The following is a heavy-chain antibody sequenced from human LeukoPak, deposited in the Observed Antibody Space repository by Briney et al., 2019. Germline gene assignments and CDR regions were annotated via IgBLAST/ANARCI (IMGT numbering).Heavy chain of an antibody. Sequence: GGSLRLSCAASGFTVSSNYMSWVRQAQGKGLEWVSVIYSGGSTYYADSVKGRFTISRDNSKNTLYLQMNSLRAEDTAVYYCARDTVISGFYYWGQGTLVTVSS. CDR3: ARDTVISGFYY. J-gene: IGHJ4*02. V-gene: IGHV3-53*01. D-gene: IGHD1-14*01. CDR2: IYSGGST. CDR1: GFTVSSNY.